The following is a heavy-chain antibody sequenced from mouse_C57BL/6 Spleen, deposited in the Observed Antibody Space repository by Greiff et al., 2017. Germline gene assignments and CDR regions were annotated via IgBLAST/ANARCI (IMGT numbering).Heavy chain of an antibody. CDR1: GFSLTSYG. V-gene: IGHV2-5*01. Sequence: VKLVESGPGLVQPSQSLSITCTVSGFSLTSYGVHWVRQSPGKGLEWLGVIWRGGSTDYNAAFMSRLSITKDNSKSQVFFKMNSLQADDTAIYYCATPITTVVATGAMDYWGQGTSVTVSS. D-gene: IGHD1-1*01. CDR2: IWRGGST. J-gene: IGHJ4*01. CDR3: ATPITTVVATGAMDY.